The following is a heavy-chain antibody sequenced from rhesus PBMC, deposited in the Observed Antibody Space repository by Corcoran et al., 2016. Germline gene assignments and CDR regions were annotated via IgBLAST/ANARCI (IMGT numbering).Heavy chain of an antibody. J-gene: IGHJ4*01. CDR1: GASISSDW. V-gene: IGHV4-80*01. Sequence: QVQLQELGPGLVKPSETLSLTCAVSGASISSDWWGWIRQPPGRGREWFWDIYGNSGVPYYNPSLKSRVPLSRDASQGLFSLTLTSVTAADTAVYFCVRDGDFDFWGQGVLVTVSS. CDR3: VRDGDFDF. D-gene: IGHD5-24*01. CDR2: IYGNSGVP.